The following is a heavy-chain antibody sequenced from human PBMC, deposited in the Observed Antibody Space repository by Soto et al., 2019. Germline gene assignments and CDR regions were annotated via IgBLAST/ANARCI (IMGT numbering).Heavy chain of an antibody. CDR2: IYYSGST. J-gene: IGHJ5*02. CDR3: DSSGYPRNWFDP. V-gene: IGHV4-59*01. Sequence: SETLSLTCTVSGGSISSYYWSWIRQPPGKGLEWIGYIYYSGSTNYNPSLKSRVTISVDTSKNQFSLKLSSVTAADTAVYYYDSSGYPRNWFDPWGQGTLVTVSS. CDR1: GGSISSYY. D-gene: IGHD3-22*01.